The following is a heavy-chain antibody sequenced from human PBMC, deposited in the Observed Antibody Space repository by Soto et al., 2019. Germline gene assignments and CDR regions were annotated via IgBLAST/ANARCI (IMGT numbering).Heavy chain of an antibody. V-gene: IGHV3-23*01. CDR1: GFIFISYS. CDR2: ISGSGGST. Sequence: GGSLRLSCAASGFIFISYSMSWVRQAPGKGLEWVSAISGSGGSTYYADSVKGRFTISRDNSKNTLYLQMNSLRAEDTAVYYCAKDALMSSGWARYYFDYWGQGTLVTVSS. D-gene: IGHD6-19*01. J-gene: IGHJ4*02. CDR3: AKDALMSSGWARYYFDY.